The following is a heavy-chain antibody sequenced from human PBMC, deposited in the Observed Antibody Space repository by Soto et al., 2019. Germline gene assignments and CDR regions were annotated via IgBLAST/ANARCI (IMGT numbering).Heavy chain of an antibody. CDR3: ARSHEPIAAFED. V-gene: IGHV3-30-3*01. CDR1: GFTFSSYA. J-gene: IGHJ4*02. CDR2: ISYDGSNK. D-gene: IGHD6-13*01. Sequence: QVQLVESGGGVVQPGRSLRLSCAASGFTFSSYAMHWVRQAPGKGLEWVAVISYDGSNKYYADSVKGRFTISRDNSKNTRYLQMNSLRAEDTAVYYCARSHEPIAAFEDWGQGTLVTVSS.